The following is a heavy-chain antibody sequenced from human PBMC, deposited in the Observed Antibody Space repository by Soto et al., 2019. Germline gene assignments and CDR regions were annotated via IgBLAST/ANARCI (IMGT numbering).Heavy chain of an antibody. J-gene: IGHJ6*02. D-gene: IGHD6-19*01. Sequence: QVQLQESGPGLVKPSETLSLTCTVSGGSISSYYWSWIRQPPGKGLEWIGYIYYSGSTNHNPSLKSRVTISVDTSKNQFSLKLSSVTAADTAVYYCAREVIAVAGLSYYYYGMDVWGQGTTVTVSS. CDR1: GGSISSYY. CDR2: IYYSGST. V-gene: IGHV4-59*01. CDR3: AREVIAVAGLSYYYYGMDV.